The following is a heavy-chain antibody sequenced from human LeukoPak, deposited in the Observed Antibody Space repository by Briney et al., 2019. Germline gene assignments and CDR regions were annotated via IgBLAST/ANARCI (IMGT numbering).Heavy chain of an antibody. Sequence: GGSLRLSCAASGFTFSTYSMNWVRQAPGKGLEWVSSSSSSGTYIYYADSVKGRFTISRDNAKSSLYLQMNSLRAEDTAVYYCARDMTTVRYWYFDLWGRGTLVTVSS. V-gene: IGHV3-21*01. CDR1: GFTFSTYS. CDR2: SSSSGTYI. J-gene: IGHJ2*01. CDR3: ARDMTTVRYWYFDL. D-gene: IGHD4-17*01.